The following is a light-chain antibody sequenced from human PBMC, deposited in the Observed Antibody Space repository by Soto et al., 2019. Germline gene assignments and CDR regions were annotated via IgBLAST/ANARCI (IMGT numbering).Light chain of an antibody. Sequence: MLAQSPGTLSLSPGESATLSCRASQSVSSSFLAWYQQKAGQAPRLLMSGASSRASGVPDRFSGSGSGTDFTLTISRLEPEDFALYYCQQYGGSPITFGLGTRLEIK. CDR1: QSVSSSF. CDR2: GAS. J-gene: IGKJ5*01. V-gene: IGKV3-20*01. CDR3: QQYGGSPIT.